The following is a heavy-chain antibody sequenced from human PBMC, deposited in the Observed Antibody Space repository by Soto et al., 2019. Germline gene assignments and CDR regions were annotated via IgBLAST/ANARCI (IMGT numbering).Heavy chain of an antibody. D-gene: IGHD3-10*01. CDR1: GGSFSGYY. V-gene: IGHV4-34*01. Sequence: SETLSLTCAVYGGSFSGYYWSWIRQPPGKGLEWIGEINHSGSTNYNPSLKSRVTISVDTSKNQFSLKLSSVTAADTAVYYCARARQRSYYYGSGSYLNWFDPWGQGTLVTVSS. CDR3: ARARQRSYYYGSGSYLNWFDP. J-gene: IGHJ5*02. CDR2: INHSGST.